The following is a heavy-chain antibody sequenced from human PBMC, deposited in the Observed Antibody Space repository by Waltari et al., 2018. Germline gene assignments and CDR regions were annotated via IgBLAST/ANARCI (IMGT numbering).Heavy chain of an antibody. CDR2: IRSKAYGGTT. J-gene: IGHJ6*03. CDR3: TRAPPGIVGAWYYYYMDV. V-gene: IGHV3-49*04. CDR1: GFTFGDYA. D-gene: IGHD1-26*01. Sequence: EVQLVESGGGLVQPGRSLRLSCTASGFTFGDYAMSWVRQAPGTGLEWVGFIRSKAYGGTTEYAASVKGRFTISRDDSKSIAYLQMNSLKTEDTAVYYCTRAPPGIVGAWYYYYMDVWGKGTTVTVSS.